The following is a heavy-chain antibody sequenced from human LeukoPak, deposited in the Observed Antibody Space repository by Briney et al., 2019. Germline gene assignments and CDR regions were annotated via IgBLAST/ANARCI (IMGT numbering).Heavy chain of an antibody. Sequence: ASVKVSCKASGYTFTGYYMHWVRQAPGQGLEWMGWINPNSGGTNYAQKFQGRVTMTRDTSISTAYMELSRLRSDDTAVYYCARSSSGSYYGSDAFDIWGQGTMVTVSS. CDR2: INPNSGGT. CDR3: ARSSSGSYYGSDAFDI. J-gene: IGHJ3*02. CDR1: GYTFTGYY. V-gene: IGHV1-2*02. D-gene: IGHD1-26*01.